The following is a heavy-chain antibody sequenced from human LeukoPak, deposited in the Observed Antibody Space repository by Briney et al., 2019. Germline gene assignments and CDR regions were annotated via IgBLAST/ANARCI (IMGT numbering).Heavy chain of an antibody. CDR3: ARDALWFGELLGGSYFDY. CDR1: GFPFSRHA. Sequence: GGPLRLSCAASGFPFSRHAMLWVRQPPGKGLEGVAVISYDGSNKYYPDSVTGRFTISRDNSKNTLYLQMNSLRAEDTAVYYCARDALWFGELLGGSYFDYWGQGTLVTVSS. V-gene: IGHV3-30*04. D-gene: IGHD3-10*01. CDR2: ISYDGSNK. J-gene: IGHJ4*02.